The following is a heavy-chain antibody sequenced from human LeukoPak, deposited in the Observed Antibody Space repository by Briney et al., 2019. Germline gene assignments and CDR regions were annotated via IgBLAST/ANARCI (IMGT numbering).Heavy chain of an antibody. D-gene: IGHD3-10*01. CDR3: ARGPYGSGSYQFDY. CDR2: MNPNSGNT. V-gene: IGHV1-8*01. Sequence: GASVKVSCKASGYTFTSYDINWVRQATGQGLEWMGWMNPNSGNTGYAQKFQGRVTITRNTSISTAYMELSSLRSEDTAVYYCARGPYGSGSYQFDYWGQGTLVTVSS. CDR1: GYTFTSYD. J-gene: IGHJ4*02.